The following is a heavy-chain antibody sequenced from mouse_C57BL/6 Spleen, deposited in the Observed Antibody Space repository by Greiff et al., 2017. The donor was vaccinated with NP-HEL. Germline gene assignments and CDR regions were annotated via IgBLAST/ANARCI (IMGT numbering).Heavy chain of an antibody. Sequence: VKFQQVGPELVKPGASVKISCKASGYSFTSYYIHWVKQRPGQGLEWIGWIYPGSGNTKYNEKFKGKATLTADTSSSTAYMQLSSLTSEDSAVYYCARSHYGSSPYWYFDVWGTGTTVTVSS. CDR3: ARSHYGSSPYWYFDV. V-gene: IGHV1-66*01. CDR2: IYPGSGNT. J-gene: IGHJ1*03. CDR1: GYSFTSYY. D-gene: IGHD1-1*01.